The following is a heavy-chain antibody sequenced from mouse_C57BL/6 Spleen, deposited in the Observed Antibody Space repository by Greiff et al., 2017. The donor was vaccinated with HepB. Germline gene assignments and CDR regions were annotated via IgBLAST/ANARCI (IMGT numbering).Heavy chain of an antibody. J-gene: IGHJ3*01. V-gene: IGHV5-17*01. D-gene: IGHD3-2*02. CDR1: GFTFSDYG. CDR2: ISSGSSTI. CDR3: ARDSSGAWFAY. Sequence: EVKLVESGGGLVKPGGSLKLSCAASGFTFSDYGMHWVRQAPEKGLEWVAYISSGSSTIYYADTVKGRFTISRDNAKNTLFLQMTSLRSEDTAMYYCARDSSGAWFAYWGQGTRVTVSA.